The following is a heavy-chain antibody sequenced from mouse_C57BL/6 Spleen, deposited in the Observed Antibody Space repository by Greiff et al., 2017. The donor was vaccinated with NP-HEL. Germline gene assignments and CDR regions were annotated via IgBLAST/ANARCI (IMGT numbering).Heavy chain of an antibody. D-gene: IGHD2-4*01. CDR2: IYPGSGST. V-gene: IGHV1-55*01. CDR1: GYTFTSYW. Sequence: QVQLQQPGAELVKPGASVKMSCKASGYTFTSYWITWVKQRPGQGLEWIGDIYPGSGSTNYNEKFKSKATLTVDTSSSTAYMQLSSLTSEDSAVYYCARYRYDYPYSFDDWGQGTTLTVSS. CDR3: ARYRYDYPYSFDD. J-gene: IGHJ2*01.